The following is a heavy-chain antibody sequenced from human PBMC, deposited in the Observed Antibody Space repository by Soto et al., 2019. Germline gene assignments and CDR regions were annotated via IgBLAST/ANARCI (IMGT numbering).Heavy chain of an antibody. J-gene: IGHJ4*02. CDR2: ISTTSSHI. D-gene: IGHD3-22*01. Sequence: EVQLVESGGTLVQPGGSLRLSCAASGFTFSNYEMSWVRQAPGKGLEWVSYISTTSSHIYYADSVKGRFTISRDNAKNSLYLQINSLRAEDTAVYQCARENNDVSGYFLDFWGPGTLVTVS. CDR1: GFTFSNYE. CDR3: ARENNDVSGYFLDF. V-gene: IGHV3-48*03.